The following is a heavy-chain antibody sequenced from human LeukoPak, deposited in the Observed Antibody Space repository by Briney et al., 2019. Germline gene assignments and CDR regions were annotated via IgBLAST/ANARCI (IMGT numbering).Heavy chain of an antibody. CDR3: AKDGSPYGSGSYYNDPPDY. Sequence: GGSLRLSCAASGFTFSSYGMHWVRQAPGKGLEWVAFIRYDGSNKYYADSVKGRFTISRDNSKNTLYLQMNSLRAEDTAVYYCAKDGSPYGSGSYYNDPPDYWGQGTLVTVSS. J-gene: IGHJ4*02. D-gene: IGHD3-10*01. CDR2: IRYDGSNK. CDR1: GFTFSSYG. V-gene: IGHV3-30*02.